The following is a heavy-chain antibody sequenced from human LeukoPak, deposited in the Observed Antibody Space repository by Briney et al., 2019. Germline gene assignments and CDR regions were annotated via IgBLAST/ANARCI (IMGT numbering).Heavy chain of an antibody. CDR2: IRSKANSYAT. D-gene: IGHD3-3*01. V-gene: IGHV3-73*01. CDR3: TRRENDFWSGYDNPFFDY. J-gene: IGHJ4*02. CDR1: GFTFSGSA. Sequence: AGGSLQLSCADSGFTFSGSAIHWVRQASGKGLEWVGRIRSKANSYATAYAASVKGRFTISRDDSKNTAYLQMNSLKTEDTAVYYCTRRENDFWSGYDNPFFDYWGQGTLVTVSS.